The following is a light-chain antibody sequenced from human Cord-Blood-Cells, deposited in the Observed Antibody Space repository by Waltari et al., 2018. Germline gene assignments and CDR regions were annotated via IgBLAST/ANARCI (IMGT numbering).Light chain of an antibody. CDR2: DAS. J-gene: IGKJ2*01. V-gene: IGKV1-13*02. Sequence: AIHLTQSPSSLSASVGDRVTITCRASQGISSALAWYQQKPGKAPKLLIYDASSLESGVPSRFSGSGSGTDFTLTISSLQPEDFATYYCKQFNSYPQTFGQGTKLEIK. CDR1: QGISSA. CDR3: KQFNSYPQT.